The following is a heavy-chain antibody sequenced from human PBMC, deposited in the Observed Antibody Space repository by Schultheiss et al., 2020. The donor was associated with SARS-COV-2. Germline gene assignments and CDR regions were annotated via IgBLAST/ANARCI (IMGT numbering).Heavy chain of an antibody. Sequence: GESLKISCAASGFTFSSYEMNWVRQAPGKGLEWVSYISSSGSSIYYADSVKGRFTISRDNAKNSLYLQMNSLRAEDTAVYYCARDSSSWGQDYYYYGMDVWGQGTTVTVSS. D-gene: IGHD6-13*01. CDR2: ISSSGSSI. J-gene: IGHJ6*02. V-gene: IGHV3-48*03. CDR3: ARDSSSWGQDYYYYGMDV. CDR1: GFTFSSYE.